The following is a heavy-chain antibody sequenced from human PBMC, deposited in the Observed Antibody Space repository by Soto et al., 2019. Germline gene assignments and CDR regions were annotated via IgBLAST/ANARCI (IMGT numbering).Heavy chain of an antibody. CDR1: GFTFSSYE. J-gene: IGHJ4*02. V-gene: IGHV3-48*03. CDR3: AIEEINCGGDCFSL. D-gene: IGHD2-21*02. CDR2: ISSSGDLI. Sequence: EVQLVESGGDLVQPGGSLRLSCAASGFTFSSYEMNWVRQAPGRGLEWISYISSSGDLIYYADSVRGRFTVSRDSAKNSMYLQMNSLRAEDTAVSYCAIEEINCGGDCFSLWGQGTLVTVSS.